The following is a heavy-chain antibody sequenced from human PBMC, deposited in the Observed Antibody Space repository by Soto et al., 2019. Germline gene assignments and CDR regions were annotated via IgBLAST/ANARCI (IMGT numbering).Heavy chain of an antibody. CDR3: AREPQGIAAALDY. Sequence: PGGSLRLSCAGSGFTFSDYWMNWVRQAPGKGLEWVANIKKDGGGELYVDSVKGRFTISRDDAEKSLYLQMNSLRAEDTALYYCAREPQGIAAALDYWGQGTLVTVSS. J-gene: IGHJ4*02. D-gene: IGHD6-13*01. CDR1: GFTFSDYW. V-gene: IGHV3-7*01. CDR2: IKKDGGGE.